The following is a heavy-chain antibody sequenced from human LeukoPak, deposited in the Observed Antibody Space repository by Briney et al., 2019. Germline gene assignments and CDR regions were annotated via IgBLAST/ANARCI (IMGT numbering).Heavy chain of an antibody. CDR1: GYTFTGYY. J-gene: IGHJ4*02. V-gene: IGHV1-2*02. Sequence: PEASVKVSCEASGYTFTGYYMHWVRQAPGQGLEWMGWINPNSGGTKYAQKFQGRVTMTRDTSISTAYMELSRLRSDDTAVYYCARELSDFWSGFDYWGQGTLVTASS. CDR2: INPNSGGT. CDR3: ARELSDFWSGFDY. D-gene: IGHD3-3*01.